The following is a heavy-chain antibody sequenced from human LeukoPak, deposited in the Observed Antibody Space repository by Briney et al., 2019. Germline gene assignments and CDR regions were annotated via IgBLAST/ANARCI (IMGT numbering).Heavy chain of an antibody. J-gene: IGHJ4*02. CDR2: SNHSGST. CDR3: ARGSPIYDFWSGYYTAPSFDY. V-gene: IGHV4-34*01. Sequence: PSETLSLTCAVYGGSFSGYYWSWIRQPPGKGLEWIGESNHSGSTNYNPSLKSRVTISVDTSKNQFSLKLSSVTAADTAVYYCARGSPIYDFWSGYYTAPSFDYWGQGTLVTVSS. CDR1: GGSFSGYY. D-gene: IGHD3-3*01.